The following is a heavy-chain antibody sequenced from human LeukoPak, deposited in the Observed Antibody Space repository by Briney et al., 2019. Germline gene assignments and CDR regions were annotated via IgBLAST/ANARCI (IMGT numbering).Heavy chain of an antibody. D-gene: IGHD2-15*01. J-gene: IGHJ4*02. CDR2: IYYSGST. CDR3: ALFEVVVGSTQDF. CDR1: GGSISSYY. Sequence: SETLSLTCTVSGGSISSYYWSWIRQPPGKGLEWIGYIYYSGSTNYNPSLKSRVTISVDTSKNQFSLKLSSVTAADTAVYYCALFEVVVGSTQDFWGQGTLVTVSS. V-gene: IGHV4-59*01.